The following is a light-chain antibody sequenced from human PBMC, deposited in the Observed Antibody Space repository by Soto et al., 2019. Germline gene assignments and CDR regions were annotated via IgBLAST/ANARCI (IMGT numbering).Light chain of an antibody. V-gene: IGKV1-39*01. J-gene: IGKJ1*01. CDR1: QSISDY. CDR2: GAS. CDR3: QQSYSTPRT. Sequence: DIHVTQSPSSLPASVGDRVTITCRTSQSISDYLTWYQQEPGKAPKVLMYGASTLQSGVPSRFSGSGSGTDFTLTISSLQPEDFATYYCQQSYSTPRTFGQGTKVDIK.